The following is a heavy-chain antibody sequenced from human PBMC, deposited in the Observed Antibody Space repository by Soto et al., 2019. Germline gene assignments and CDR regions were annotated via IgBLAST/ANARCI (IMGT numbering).Heavy chain of an antibody. J-gene: IGHJ6*03. CDR3: ARILGYCSSTSCYNYYYYYMDV. Sequence: SETLSLTCAVYGGSFSGYYWSWIRQPPGKGLEWIGEINHSGSTNYNPSLKSRVTISVDTSKNQFSLKLSSVTAADTAVYYCARILGYCSSTSCYNYYYYYMDVWGKGTMVTVSS. CDR1: GGSFSGYY. CDR2: INHSGST. V-gene: IGHV4-34*01. D-gene: IGHD2-2*02.